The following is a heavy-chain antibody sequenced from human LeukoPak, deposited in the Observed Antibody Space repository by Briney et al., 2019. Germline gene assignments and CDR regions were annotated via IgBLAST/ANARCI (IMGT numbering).Heavy chain of an antibody. Sequence: PSETLPLTCAVYGGSFSGYYWSWIRQPPGKGLEWIGEINHSGSTNYNPSLKSRVTISVDTSKNQFSLKLSSVTAADTAVYYCARHSPYYYGSGSYYLSYWGQGTLVTVSS. CDR2: INHSGST. CDR3: ARHSPYYYGSGSYYLSY. V-gene: IGHV4-34*01. D-gene: IGHD3-10*01. J-gene: IGHJ4*02. CDR1: GGSFSGYY.